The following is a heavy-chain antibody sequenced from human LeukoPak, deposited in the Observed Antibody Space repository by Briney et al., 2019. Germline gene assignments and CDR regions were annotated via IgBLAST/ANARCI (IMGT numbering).Heavy chain of an antibody. J-gene: IGHJ4*02. D-gene: IGHD3-3*01. CDR1: GFTFSSYG. Sequence: GGSLRLSCAASGFTFSSYGMHWVRQAPGKGLEWVAVIWYDGSNKYYADSVKGRFTISRDNSKNTLYLQMNSLRAEDTAVYYCAKDTEYDFCSGYYTHAFDYWVQGTLVTVSS. CDR3: AKDTEYDFCSGYYTHAFDY. CDR2: IWYDGSNK. V-gene: IGHV3-33*06.